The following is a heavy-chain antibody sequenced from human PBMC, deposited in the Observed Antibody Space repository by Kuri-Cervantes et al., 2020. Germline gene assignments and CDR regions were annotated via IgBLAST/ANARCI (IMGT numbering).Heavy chain of an antibody. J-gene: IGHJ3*02. CDR2: IKQDGSEK. V-gene: IGHV3-7*01. CDR3: ARDQGRKIRAFDI. Sequence: GESLKISCAASGFTFSSYWMSWVRQAPGKGLEWVANIKQDGSEKYYVDSVKGRFTISRDNAKNSLYLQMNSLRAEDTAVYYCARDQGRKIRAFDIWGQGTMVTVSS. CDR1: GFTFSSYW.